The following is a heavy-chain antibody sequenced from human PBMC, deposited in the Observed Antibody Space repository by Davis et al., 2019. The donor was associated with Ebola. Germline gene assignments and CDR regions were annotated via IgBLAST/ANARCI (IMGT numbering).Heavy chain of an antibody. CDR3: AKAGGDSSSLDWFDP. CDR1: GFTFSSYA. Sequence: PGGSLRLSCAASGFTFSSYAMHWVRQAPGKGLEWVAVISYDGSNKYYADSVKGRFTISRDNSKNTLYLQMNSLRAEDTALYYCAKAGGDSSSLDWFDPWGQGTLVTVSS. V-gene: IGHV3-30*04. CDR2: ISYDGSNK. J-gene: IGHJ5*02. D-gene: IGHD6-6*01.